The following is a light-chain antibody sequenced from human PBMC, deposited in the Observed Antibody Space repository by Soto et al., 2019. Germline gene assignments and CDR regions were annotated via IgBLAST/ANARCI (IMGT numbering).Light chain of an antibody. CDR2: DAS. V-gene: IGKV3-20*01. Sequence: EMVLTQSPGTLSLSPGDIATLSFSASQSVSNDYVAWVQQKPGQAPRLLIYDASSRATGIPDRFSGGGSGTDFTLTISRLEPEDFAVYYCQQFSSYPLTFGGGTKVDIK. CDR1: QSVSNDY. J-gene: IGKJ4*01. CDR3: QQFSSYPLT.